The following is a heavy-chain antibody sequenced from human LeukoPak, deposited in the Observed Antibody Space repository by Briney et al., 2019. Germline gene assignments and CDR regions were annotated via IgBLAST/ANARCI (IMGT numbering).Heavy chain of an antibody. D-gene: IGHD4-11*01. J-gene: IGHJ6*03. CDR3: ARDDYRFYYMDV. V-gene: IGHV4-38-2*02. CDR1: GYSISSGYY. Sequence: PSETLSLTCTVSGYSISSGYYWGWIRQPPGKGLEWIGSIYHSGSTYYNPSLKSRVTISVDTSKNQFSLKLSSVTAADTAVYYCARDDYRFYYMDVWGKGTTVTVSS. CDR2: IYHSGST.